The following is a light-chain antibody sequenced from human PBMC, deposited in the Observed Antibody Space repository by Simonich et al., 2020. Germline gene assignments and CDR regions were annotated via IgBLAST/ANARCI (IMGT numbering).Light chain of an antibody. CDR3: MQGIHLPFT. CDR2: GVS. J-gene: IGKJ3*01. CDR1: RRPLHSDGQNY. V-gene: IGKV2-29*03. Sequence: DILMTQTPLSLSVTPGQPASISCKSSRRPLHSDGQNYLYLYLQKPGQSPQLLIYGVSSRFSGGPDRFSGSGSGTDFTLKISRVQAEDVGVYYCMQGIHLPFTFGPGTKVDIK.